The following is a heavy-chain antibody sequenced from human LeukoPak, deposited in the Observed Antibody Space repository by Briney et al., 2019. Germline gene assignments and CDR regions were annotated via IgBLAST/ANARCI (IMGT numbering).Heavy chain of an antibody. CDR3: AKLSTPIWFGGLLSY. Sequence: PGGSLRLSCAASGFTFSSYAMSWVRQAPGKGLEWVSAISGSGGSTYYADSVKGRFTISRDNSKNTLYLQMNSLRAEDTAVYYCAKLSTPIWFGGLLSYWGQGTLVTVSS. V-gene: IGHV3-23*01. CDR2: ISGSGGST. D-gene: IGHD3-10*01. J-gene: IGHJ4*02. CDR1: GFTFSSYA.